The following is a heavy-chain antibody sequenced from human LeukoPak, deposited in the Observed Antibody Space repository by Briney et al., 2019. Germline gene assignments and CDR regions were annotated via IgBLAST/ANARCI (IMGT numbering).Heavy chain of an antibody. D-gene: IGHD6-6*01. V-gene: IGHV2-70*11. CDR2: IDWDDDE. CDR3: ARMPGIAPRCYANGVDV. Sequence: SGPTLVNPTQTLTLTCTFSRFSLSTYGVCVSWIRQPPGKAPEWLARIDWDDDEYYSTSLKTRLTISKDTSKDQVVLTMTNMDPVDTATYYCARMPGIAPRCYANGVDVWGQGTTVTVSS. CDR1: RFSLSTYGVC. J-gene: IGHJ6*02.